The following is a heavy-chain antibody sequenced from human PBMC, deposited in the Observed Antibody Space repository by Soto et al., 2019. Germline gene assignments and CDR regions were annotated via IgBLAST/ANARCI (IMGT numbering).Heavy chain of an antibody. Sequence: ASVKVSCKASGYNFTTYYMHWVRQAPGQGLEWVGIINPRTGSTTYTQKFQGRVTMTRDTSTSTVYMELSSLRLEDTAVYYCARDRLTGGFDWGQGTLVTVSS. CDR3: ARDRLTGGFD. J-gene: IGHJ4*02. V-gene: IGHV1-46*01. D-gene: IGHD3-9*01. CDR1: GYNFTTYY. CDR2: INPRTGST.